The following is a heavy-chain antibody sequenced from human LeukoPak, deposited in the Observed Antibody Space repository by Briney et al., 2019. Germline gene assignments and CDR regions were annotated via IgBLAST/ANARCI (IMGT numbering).Heavy chain of an antibody. Sequence: GGSLRLSCSASGFTFSSYWMSWVRQAPGKGLEWVANIKQDGSEKYYVDSVKGRFTISRDNAKNALYLQMNSLRAEDTAVYYCARSSSWLAFDIWGQGTMVTVSS. V-gene: IGHV3-7*01. CDR2: IKQDGSEK. CDR3: ARSSSWLAFDI. J-gene: IGHJ3*02. CDR1: GFTFSSYW. D-gene: IGHD6-13*01.